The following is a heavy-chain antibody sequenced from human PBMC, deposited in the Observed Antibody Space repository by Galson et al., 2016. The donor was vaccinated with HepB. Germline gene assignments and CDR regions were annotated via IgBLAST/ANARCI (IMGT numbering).Heavy chain of an antibody. CDR1: RFTFSDYW. CDR2: IKPDGSEK. V-gene: IGHV3-7*01. D-gene: IGHD2-21*02. CDR3: ARRSCSIGAFYSSSYRCFDS. Sequence: SLRLSCADSRFTFSDYWMTWVRQAPGKGLEWVANIKPDGSEKNYEDSVKGRFTISRDNAKNSVYLQMSSLRAEDTAVYYCARRSCSIGAFYSSSYRCFDSWGQGTLVTVSS. J-gene: IGHJ4*02.